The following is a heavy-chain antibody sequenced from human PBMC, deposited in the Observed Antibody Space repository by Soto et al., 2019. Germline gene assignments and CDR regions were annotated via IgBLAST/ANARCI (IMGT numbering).Heavy chain of an antibody. Sequence: SETLSLTCAVYGGSFSGYYWSWIRQPPGKGLEWIGEINHSGSTNYNPSLKSRVTISVDTSKNQFSLKLSSVTAADTAVYYWARATQKDIVVVVAARPGGAFDIWGQGTMVTVSS. V-gene: IGHV4-34*01. J-gene: IGHJ3*02. D-gene: IGHD2-15*01. CDR1: GGSFSGYY. CDR2: INHSGST. CDR3: ARATQKDIVVVVAARPGGAFDI.